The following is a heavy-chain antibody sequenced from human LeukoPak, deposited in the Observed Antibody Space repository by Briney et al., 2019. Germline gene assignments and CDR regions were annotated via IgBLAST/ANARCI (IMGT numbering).Heavy chain of an antibody. CDR3: ARSSSSWINYFDY. V-gene: IGHV1-3*01. CDR2: INAGNGNT. Sequence: ASVKVSCKASGYTFTSYAMHWVRQAPGQRLEWMGWINAGNGNTKYSQKFQGRVTITRDTSASTAYMELSSLRPEDTAVYYCARSSSSWINYFDYWGQGTLVTVSS. D-gene: IGHD6-13*01. CDR1: GYTFTSYA. J-gene: IGHJ4*02.